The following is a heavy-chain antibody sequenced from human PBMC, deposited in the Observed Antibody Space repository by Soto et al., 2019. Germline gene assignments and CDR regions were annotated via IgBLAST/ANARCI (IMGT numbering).Heavy chain of an antibody. CDR1: GGSISSSNW. J-gene: IGHJ4*02. Sequence: SETLSLTCAVSGGSISSSNWWSWVRQPPGKGLEWIGEIYHSGSTNYNPSLKSRVTISVDKSKNQFSLKLSSVTAADTAVYYCAREEDCSGGSCYSGFHYWGQGTLVTVSS. D-gene: IGHD2-15*01. CDR3: AREEDCSGGSCYSGFHY. CDR2: IYHSGST. V-gene: IGHV4-4*02.